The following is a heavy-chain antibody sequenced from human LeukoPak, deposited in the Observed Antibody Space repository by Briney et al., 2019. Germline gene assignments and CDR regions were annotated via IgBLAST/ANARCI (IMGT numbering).Heavy chain of an antibody. J-gene: IGHJ4*02. CDR1: GFTISSYW. CDR2: IKKDGSEK. Sequence: PGXALRHSCAVSGFTISSYWKSWVWQAQGKGKGWVANIKKDGSEKYYVDSVKGRLTIYRENAKKYLYMQKQSLRAADTAVYYCARDAEVVPASIYYFDHGGQGTRVTVP. D-gene: IGHD2-2*02. CDR3: ARDAEVVPASIYYFDH. V-gene: IGHV3-7*01.